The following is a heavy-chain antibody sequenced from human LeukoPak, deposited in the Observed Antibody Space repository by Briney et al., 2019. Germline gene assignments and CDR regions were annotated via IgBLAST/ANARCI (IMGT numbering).Heavy chain of an antibody. Sequence: PSETLSLTCTVSGGSISSYYWSWIRQPPGKGLEWIGYIYYSGSTNYNPSLKSRVTISVDTSKNQFSLKLSSVTAADTAVYYCARDYPYYYDFWSGTPSSAFDIWDQGTMVTVSS. D-gene: IGHD3-3*01. J-gene: IGHJ3*02. V-gene: IGHV4-59*01. CDR2: IYYSGST. CDR1: GGSISSYY. CDR3: ARDYPYYYDFWSGTPSSAFDI.